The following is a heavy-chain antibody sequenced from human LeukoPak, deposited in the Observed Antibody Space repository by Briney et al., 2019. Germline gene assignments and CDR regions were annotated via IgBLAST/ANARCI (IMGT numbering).Heavy chain of an antibody. D-gene: IGHD3-10*01. CDR1: GGTFSSYA. V-gene: IGHV1-69*04. CDR2: IIPILGIA. J-gene: IGHJ4*02. CDR3: AIQNTPPYYGSGSYKAESIY. Sequence: ASVKVSCKASGGTFSSYAISWVRQAPGQGLEWMGRIIPILGIANYAQKFQGRVTMTRDTSTSTVYMELSSLRSEDTAVYYCAIQNTPPYYGSGSYKAESIYWGQGTLVTVSS.